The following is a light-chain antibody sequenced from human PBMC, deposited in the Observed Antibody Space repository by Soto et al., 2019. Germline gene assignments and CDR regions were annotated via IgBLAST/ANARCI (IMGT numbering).Light chain of an antibody. V-gene: IGLV4-69*01. CDR3: QTWDTVVV. J-gene: IGLJ2*01. CDR2: LNRDGSH. CDR1: RGHSDYG. Sequence: QSVLTQSPSASASLGASVKLTCTLSRGHSDYGIAWHQQQPDKGPRYLMKLNRDGSHNKGDGIPDRFSGSSSRAERYLTISSLQSDDEADYYCQTWDTVVVFGGGTKVTVL.